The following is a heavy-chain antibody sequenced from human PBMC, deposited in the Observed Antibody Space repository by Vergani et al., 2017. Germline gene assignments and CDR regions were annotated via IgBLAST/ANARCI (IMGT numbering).Heavy chain of an antibody. J-gene: IGHJ4*02. CDR3: ARGDSLMGATSGYDY. D-gene: IGHD1-26*01. Sequence: QVQLPESGPGLVKPSETLSLTCTVSGGSISSYYWSWIRQPPGKGLEWIGYIYYSGSTNYNPSLKSRVTISVDTSKNQFSLKLSSVTAADTAVYYCARGDSLMGATSGYDYWGQGTLVTVSS. CDR1: GGSISSYY. CDR2: IYYSGST. V-gene: IGHV4-59*01.